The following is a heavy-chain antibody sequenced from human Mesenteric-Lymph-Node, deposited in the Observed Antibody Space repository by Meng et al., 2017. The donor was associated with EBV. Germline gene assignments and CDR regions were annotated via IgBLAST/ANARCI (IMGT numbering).Heavy chain of an antibody. J-gene: IGHJ4*02. V-gene: IGHV1-69*01. Sequence: QVQLVQAGAEVKKPGSSVKGSCKASGGTFSRFAIHWVRLAPGQGLEWMAGIIPLFSTTNYAQNFQGRVTITADASTSTAYMEVSSLRAEDTAVYYCAKGEQWLINYWGQGTLVTVSS. CDR2: IIPLFSTT. CDR1: GGTFSRFA. D-gene: IGHD6-19*01. CDR3: AKGEQWLINY.